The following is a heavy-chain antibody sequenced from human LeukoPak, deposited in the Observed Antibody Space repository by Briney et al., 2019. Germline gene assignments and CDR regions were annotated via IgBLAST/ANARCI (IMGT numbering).Heavy chain of an antibody. CDR2: IYSGGNT. D-gene: IGHD4-17*01. CDR3: ARRAGEYSHPYDY. Sequence: PGGSLRLSCAASGFTFSNAWMSWVRQAPGKGLEWVSFIYSGGNTHYSDSVKGRFTISRDNSKNTLYLQMNNLRADDTAVYYCARRAGEYSHPYDYWGQGTLVTVSS. CDR1: GFTFSNAW. J-gene: IGHJ4*02. V-gene: IGHV3-53*01.